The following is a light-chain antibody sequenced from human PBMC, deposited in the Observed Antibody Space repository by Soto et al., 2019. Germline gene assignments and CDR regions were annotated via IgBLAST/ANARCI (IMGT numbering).Light chain of an antibody. CDR1: TSNIGRNT. V-gene: IGLV1-44*01. J-gene: IGLJ3*02. CDR2: SNS. Sequence: QSVVTQLPSASGTPGQRVTISCSGSTSNIGRNTVVWYQQLPGTAPKLLIYSNSKRPSGVPDRFSGSKSGTSASLAISGLQSDDEADYYCAVWDDSMSGWLFGEGTKVTVL. CDR3: AVWDDSMSGWL.